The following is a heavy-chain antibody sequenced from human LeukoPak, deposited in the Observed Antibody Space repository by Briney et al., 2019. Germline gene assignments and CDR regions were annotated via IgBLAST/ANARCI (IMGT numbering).Heavy chain of an antibody. CDR3: TNGSPYHSGLDV. V-gene: IGHV3-9*01. D-gene: IGHD1-26*01. CDR2: ISFNSGSI. J-gene: IGHJ6*02. Sequence: PGGSLRLFCTASGFNFHDYAMHWVRRAPGKGLEWVSGISFNSGSIGYADSVKGRFTVSRDNAKNSLYLQMASLRTEDSALYYCTNGSPYHSGLDVWGQGTSVTVSS. CDR1: GFNFHDYA.